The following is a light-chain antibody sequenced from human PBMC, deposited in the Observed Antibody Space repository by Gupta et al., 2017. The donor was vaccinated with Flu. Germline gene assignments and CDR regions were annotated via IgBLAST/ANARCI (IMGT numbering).Light chain of an antibody. CDR1: W. J-gene: IGKJ1*01. CDR3: QQYKSNPWT. Sequence: WLAWFQKKPGEAPKSLIYKASNLESGVPSRFSGSGSGTEFSLTISSLQPDDFATYYCQQYKSNPWTFGQGTKVEIK. CDR2: KAS. V-gene: IGKV1-5*03.